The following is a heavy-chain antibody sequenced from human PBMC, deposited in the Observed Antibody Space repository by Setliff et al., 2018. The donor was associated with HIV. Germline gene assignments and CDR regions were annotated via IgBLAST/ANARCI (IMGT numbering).Heavy chain of an antibody. J-gene: IGHJ3*01. V-gene: IGHV5-51*01. CDR3: ARSFGDPHYALDF. D-gene: IGHD3-10*01. Sequence: GESPKISCKGSGYGFTSYWIGWVRQMPGKGLEWMGIINPGDSETRYSPSFQGQAIFSTDKSITTAYLQGSSLKASDTAMYYCARSFGDPHYALDFWGQGTMVTVSS. CDR1: GYGFTSYW. CDR2: INPGDSET.